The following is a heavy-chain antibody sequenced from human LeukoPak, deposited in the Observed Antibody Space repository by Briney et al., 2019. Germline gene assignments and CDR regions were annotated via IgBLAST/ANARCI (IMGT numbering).Heavy chain of an antibody. CDR2: ISYDGSNK. Sequence: GGSLRLSCAASGFTFSSYGMHWVRQAPGKGLEWVAVISYDGSNKYYADSVKGRFTISRDNSKNTLYLQMNSLRAEDTAVYYCAKDLRPSRGSLTPYYYGMDVWGQGTTVTVSS. J-gene: IGHJ6*02. CDR3: AKDLRPSRGSLTPYYYGMDV. V-gene: IGHV3-30*18. CDR1: GFTFSSYG. D-gene: IGHD3-16*01.